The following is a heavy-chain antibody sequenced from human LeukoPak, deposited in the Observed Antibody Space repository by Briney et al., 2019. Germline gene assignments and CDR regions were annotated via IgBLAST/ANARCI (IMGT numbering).Heavy chain of an antibody. J-gene: IGHJ5*02. V-gene: IGHV1-46*01. Sequence: ASVKVSCKASGYTFTSYYMHWVRQAPGQGLEWMGIINPSGGSTSYAQKFQGRVTMTRDTSISTAYMELSRLRSDDTAVYYCAREGRGPLRYFDPWGQGTLVTVSS. CDR2: INPSGGST. CDR1: GYTFTSYY. CDR3: AREGRGPLRYFDP. D-gene: IGHD3-9*01.